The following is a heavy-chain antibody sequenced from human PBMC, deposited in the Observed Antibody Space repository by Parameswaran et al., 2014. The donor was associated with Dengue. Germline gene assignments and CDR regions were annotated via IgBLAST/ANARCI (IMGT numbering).Heavy chain of an antibody. V-gene: IGHV3-11*01. D-gene: IGHD3-9*01. CDR3: ARGVDWADDAFDL. J-gene: IGHJ3*01. Sequence: WIRQPPGKGLEWVSYISTSGTTIYYADSVRGRFTISRDNAKNPLFLQMNSLRVEDTAVYYCARGVDWADDAFDLWGQGTMVTVS. CDR2: ISTSGTTI.